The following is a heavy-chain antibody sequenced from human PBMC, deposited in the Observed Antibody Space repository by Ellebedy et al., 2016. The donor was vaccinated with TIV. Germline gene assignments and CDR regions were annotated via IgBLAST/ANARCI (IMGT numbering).Heavy chain of an antibody. CDR3: AKGNPVVVVAATLDY. D-gene: IGHD2-15*01. J-gene: IGHJ4*02. Sequence: GESLKISCAASGFTFSSYAMSWVRQAPGKGLEWVSAISGSGGSTYYADSLKGRFTISRDNSKNTLYLQMNSLRAEDTAVYYCAKGNPVVVVAATLDYWGQGTLVTVSS. CDR2: ISGSGGST. CDR1: GFTFSSYA. V-gene: IGHV3-23*01.